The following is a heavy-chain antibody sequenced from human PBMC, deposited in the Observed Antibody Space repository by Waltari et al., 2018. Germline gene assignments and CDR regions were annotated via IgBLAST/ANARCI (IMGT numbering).Heavy chain of an antibody. CDR2: IGHSGSP. D-gene: IGHD3-10*01. CDR1: GGSFSDYC. CDR3: ARGRRESVWVGELLYYHYYGMDV. J-gene: IGHJ6*02. Sequence: QVQLQQRGTGLLKTSRTLSLTCDVSGGSFSDYCWTWIRQVPGKGLEWIGEIGHSGSPSYTPSLSGRSTISLDTSKNQFSLRLNSVTAADTAVYYCARGRRESVWVGELLYYHYYGMDVWGQGTTVSVSS. V-gene: IGHV4-34*02.